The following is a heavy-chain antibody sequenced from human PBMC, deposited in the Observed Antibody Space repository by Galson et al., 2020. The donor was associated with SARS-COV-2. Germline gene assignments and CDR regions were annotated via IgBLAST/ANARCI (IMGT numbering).Heavy chain of an antibody. J-gene: IGHJ6*02. CDR2: ITTSDRT. Sequence: GGSLRLSCSASGFTFSYYYMTWIRQAPGKGLEWVAHITTSDRTNSAESAQGRFTISRDNARHHLSLHMNGLRAEDTALYYCAKNLETLSYFYGMAVWGQGTTVTVSS. V-gene: IGHV3-11*03. CDR3: AKNLETLSYFYGMAV. CDR1: GFTFSYYY. D-gene: IGHD1-1*01.